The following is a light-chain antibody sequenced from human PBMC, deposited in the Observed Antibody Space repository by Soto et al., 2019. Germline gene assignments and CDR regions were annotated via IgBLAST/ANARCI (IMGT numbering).Light chain of an antibody. J-gene: IGLJ2*01. CDR3: SSYTSSSTVV. Sequence: QSALTQPASVSGSPGQSITNSCTGTSSDVGGYNYVSWYQQHPGKAPKLMIYDVTDRPSGVSNRFSGSKFGNTASLTISGLQAEDEADYYCSSYTSSSTVVFGGGTKVTVL. CDR1: SSDVGGYNY. V-gene: IGLV2-14*03. CDR2: DVT.